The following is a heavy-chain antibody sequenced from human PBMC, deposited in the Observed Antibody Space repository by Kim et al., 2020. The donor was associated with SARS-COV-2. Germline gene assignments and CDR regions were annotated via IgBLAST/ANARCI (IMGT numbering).Heavy chain of an antibody. J-gene: IGHJ6*02. CDR1: GFTFDDYA. D-gene: IGHD6-19*01. CDR2: ISWNSGSI. Sequence: GGSLRLSCAASGFTFDDYAMHWVRQAPGKGLEWVSGISWNSGSIGYADSVKGRFTISRDNAKNCLYLQMNSLRAEDTALYYCAKDIVGFSSGWFDYYYGMDVWGQGTTVTVSS. CDR3: AKDIVGFSSGWFDYYYGMDV. V-gene: IGHV3-9*01.